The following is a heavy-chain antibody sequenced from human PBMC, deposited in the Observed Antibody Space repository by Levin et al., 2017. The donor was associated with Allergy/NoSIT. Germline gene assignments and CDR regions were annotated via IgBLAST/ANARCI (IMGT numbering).Heavy chain of an antibody. Sequence: SCAASGITFSDHHMDWVRQAPGKGLEWVGRIRNKANAYTTEYATSVEGRFVVSRDDSRSYLFLQMNRLKTDDTAVSYCALTTQYNYVYYGLDVWGQGTTVTVSS. CDR3: ALTTQYNYVYYGLDV. CDR1: GITFSDHH. D-gene: IGHD4-11*01. CDR2: IRNKANAYTT. J-gene: IGHJ6*02. V-gene: IGHV3-72*01.